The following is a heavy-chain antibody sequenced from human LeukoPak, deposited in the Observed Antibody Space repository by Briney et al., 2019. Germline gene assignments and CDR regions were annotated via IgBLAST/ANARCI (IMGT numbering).Heavy chain of an antibody. CDR3: ARVGSSWSTAFDY. V-gene: IGHV1-69*04. J-gene: IGHJ4*02. CDR1: GGTFSSYA. CDR2: IIPIFGIA. D-gene: IGHD6-13*01. Sequence: GASVKVSCKASGGTFSSYAISWVRQAPGQGLGWMGRIIPIFGIANYAQKFQGRVTITADKSTSTAYMELSSLRSEDTAVYYCARVGSSWSTAFDYWGQGTLVTVSS.